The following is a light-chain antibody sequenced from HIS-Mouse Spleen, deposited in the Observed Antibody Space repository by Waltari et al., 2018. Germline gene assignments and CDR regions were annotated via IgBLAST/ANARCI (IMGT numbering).Light chain of an antibody. J-gene: IGLJ3*02. V-gene: IGLV2-14*03. Sequence: QSALTQPASVSGSPGQSITISSPGTSSEVGGYNYVSWYQQHPGKTTKLRIYDVSNRPAGVYTRFSGSKSGNTASLTISGLQAEDEADYYCSSYTSSSTLVFGGGTKLTVL. CDR3: SSYTSSSTLV. CDR1: SSEVGGYNY. CDR2: DVS.